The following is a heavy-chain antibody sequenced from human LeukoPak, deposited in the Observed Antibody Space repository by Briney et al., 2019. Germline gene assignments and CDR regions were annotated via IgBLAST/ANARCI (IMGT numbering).Heavy chain of an antibody. Sequence: GGSLRLSCAASGFTFSGYAMSWVRQAPGQGLEWVSGISVSGGSTDYADSVKGRFTISRDNSKNTLYLQMNSLRAEDTATYYCARGYSKDYFDYWGQGTLVTVSS. J-gene: IGHJ4*02. CDR3: ARGYSKDYFDY. CDR1: GFTFSGYA. D-gene: IGHD3-22*01. CDR2: ISVSGGST. V-gene: IGHV3-23*01.